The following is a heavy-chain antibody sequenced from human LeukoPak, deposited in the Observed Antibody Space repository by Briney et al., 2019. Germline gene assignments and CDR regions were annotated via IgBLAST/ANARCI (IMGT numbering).Heavy chain of an antibody. Sequence: PSETLSLTCAVYGGSFSGYYWSWIRQPPGKGLEWIGEINHSGSTYYNPSLKSRVTISVDTSKNQFSLKLSSVTAADTAVYYCARQPLITMVRGVILNWFDPWGQGTLVTVSS. CDR1: GGSFSGYY. J-gene: IGHJ5*02. CDR2: INHSGST. V-gene: IGHV4-34*01. D-gene: IGHD3-10*01. CDR3: ARQPLITMVRGVILNWFDP.